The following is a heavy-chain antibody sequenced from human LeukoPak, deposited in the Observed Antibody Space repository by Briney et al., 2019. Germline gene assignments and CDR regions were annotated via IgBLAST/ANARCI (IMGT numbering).Heavy chain of an antibody. CDR2: ISSSSSYR. Sequence: PGGSLRLSCAASGFTFSSYSMNWVRQAPGKGLEWVSSISSSSSYRYYADSVKGRFTISRDNAKNSLYLQMNRLRAEDTAVYYCARDDPLGSGSFVDYWGQGTLVTVSS. V-gene: IGHV3-21*01. CDR3: ARDDPLGSGSFVDY. J-gene: IGHJ4*02. D-gene: IGHD3-10*01. CDR1: GFTFSSYS.